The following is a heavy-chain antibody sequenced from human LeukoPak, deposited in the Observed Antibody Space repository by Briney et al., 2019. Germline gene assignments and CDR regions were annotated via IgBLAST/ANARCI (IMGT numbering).Heavy chain of an antibody. V-gene: IGHV3-23*01. CDR3: AKDAIVYYDLWSGPSGWFDP. D-gene: IGHD3-3*01. J-gene: IGHJ5*02. CDR1: GFTFSSYA. Sequence: GGSLRLSCAASGFTFSSYAMSWVCQAPGKGLEWVSAISGSGGSTYYADSVKGRFTISRDNSKNTLYLQMNSLRAEDTAVYYCAKDAIVYYDLWSGPSGWFDPWGQGTLVNVSS. CDR2: ISGSGGST.